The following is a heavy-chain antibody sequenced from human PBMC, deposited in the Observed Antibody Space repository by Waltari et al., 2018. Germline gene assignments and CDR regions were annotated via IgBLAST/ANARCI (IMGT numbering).Heavy chain of an antibody. V-gene: IGHV4-38-2*02. CDR1: GYSISSGYY. Sequence: QVQLQESGPGLVEPSETLSLNCGVSGYSISSGYYWGWIRQAPGKGLEWIGSIYHSGNRYYNPSLKSRVTMSMDTSTNQFSLRLSSVTAADTAVYYCVRDDGDFSSCWPYYFDFWGQGTLVTVSS. CDR3: VRDDGDFSSCWPYYFDF. J-gene: IGHJ4*02. D-gene: IGHD6-13*01. CDR2: IYHSGNR.